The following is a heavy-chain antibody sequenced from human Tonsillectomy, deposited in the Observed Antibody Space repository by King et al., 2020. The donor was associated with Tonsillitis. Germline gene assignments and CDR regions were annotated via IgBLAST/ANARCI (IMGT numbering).Heavy chain of an antibody. V-gene: IGHV4-4*07. CDR3: AREWYGELDP. J-gene: IGHJ5*02. CDR1: GDSIRGYH. Sequence: QLQESGPGLVKPSETLSLTCTVPGDSIRGYHWSWIRQPAGKGLEWIGRIFSSGSTNYNPSLKSRVTMSVATSKNQFSLELSSVTAADTAVYYCAREWYGELDPWGQGTLVTVSS. CDR2: IFSSGST. D-gene: IGHD4/OR15-4a*01.